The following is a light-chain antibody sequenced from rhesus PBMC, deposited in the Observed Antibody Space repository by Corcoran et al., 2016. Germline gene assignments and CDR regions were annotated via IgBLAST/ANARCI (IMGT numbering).Light chain of an antibody. CDR2: KAS. CDR1: QDINSY. V-gene: IGKV1-25*01. CDR3: QQRNSYPLT. Sequence: DIQMTQSPSSLSASVGDRDTITCRASQDINSYLAWYQQKPGKAPNLLIYKASTLQSGVPSRFSGSGSGTDFTLTISSLQPEDFATYYCQQRNSYPLTFGGGTKVEIK. J-gene: IGKJ4*01.